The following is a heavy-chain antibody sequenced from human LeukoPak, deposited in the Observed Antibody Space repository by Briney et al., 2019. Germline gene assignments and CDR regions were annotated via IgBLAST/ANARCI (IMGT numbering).Heavy chain of an antibody. Sequence: GGSLRLSCAASGFTFDDYGMSWVRQAPGKGLEWVSGINWNGDSTGYADSVKGRFTISRDNAKHSLYLQMNSLTTEDTAFYYCARDVLYDSIAYYSDCWGQGTLVTVSS. CDR3: ARDVLYDSIAYYSDC. V-gene: IGHV3-20*04. CDR1: GFTFDDYG. D-gene: IGHD3-22*01. J-gene: IGHJ4*02. CDR2: INWNGDST.